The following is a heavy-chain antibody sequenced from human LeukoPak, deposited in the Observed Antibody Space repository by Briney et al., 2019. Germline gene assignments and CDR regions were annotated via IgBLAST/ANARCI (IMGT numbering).Heavy chain of an antibody. Sequence: PSETLSLTCAVYGGSFSGYYWSWIRQPPGKGLEWIGEINHSGSTNYNPSLKSRVTISVDTSKNQFSLKLSSVTAADTAVYYCARGFIAVAAPGWFDPWGQGTLVTVSS. CDR2: INHSGST. CDR1: GGSFSGYY. CDR3: ARGFIAVAAPGWFDP. D-gene: IGHD6-19*01. V-gene: IGHV4-34*01. J-gene: IGHJ5*02.